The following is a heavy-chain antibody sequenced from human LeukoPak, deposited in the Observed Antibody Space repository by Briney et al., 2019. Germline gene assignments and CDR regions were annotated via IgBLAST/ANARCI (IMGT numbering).Heavy chain of an antibody. CDR3: ARSWGLDY. Sequence: GGSLRLSCAASGFTFNIHAMTWARQAPGRGLEWVSVISPNGDSTFYADSVKGRFTISRDNSKNMVFLQMDSLGAEDMAVYYCARSWGLDYWGQGTLVTVSS. J-gene: IGHJ4*02. V-gene: IGHV3-23*01. CDR1: GFTFNIHA. CDR2: ISPNGDST. D-gene: IGHD1-26*01.